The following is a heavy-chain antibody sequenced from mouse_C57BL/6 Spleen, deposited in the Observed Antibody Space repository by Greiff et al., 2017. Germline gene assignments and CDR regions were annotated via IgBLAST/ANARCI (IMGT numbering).Heavy chain of an antibody. V-gene: IGHV5-17*01. D-gene: IGHD2-4*01. CDR3: ARGDYADY. J-gene: IGHJ2*01. Sequence: EVKVVESGGGLVKPGGSLKLSCAASGFTFSDYGMHWVRQAPEKGLEWVAYISSGSSTIYYADTVKGRFTISRDNAKNTLFLQKTSLRAEATAMYYCARGDYADYWGQGTTLTLSS. CDR1: GFTFSDYG. CDR2: ISSGSSTI.